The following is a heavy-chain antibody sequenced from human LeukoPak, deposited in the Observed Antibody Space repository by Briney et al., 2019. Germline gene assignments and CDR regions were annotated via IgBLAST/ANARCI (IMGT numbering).Heavy chain of an antibody. CDR3: AKGAGYDYVWGSYRYTGGGAYDI. CDR2: ISGSGGST. D-gene: IGHD3-16*02. CDR1: RFTFSSYA. J-gene: IGHJ3*02. V-gene: IGHV3-23*01. Sequence: PGGSLRLSCAASRFTFSSYAMSWVRQAPGKGLEWVSAISGSGGSTYYAGSVKGRFTISRDNSKNTLYLQMNSLREEDTAVYYCAKGAGYDYVWGSYRYTGGGAYDIWGQRTMVTVSS.